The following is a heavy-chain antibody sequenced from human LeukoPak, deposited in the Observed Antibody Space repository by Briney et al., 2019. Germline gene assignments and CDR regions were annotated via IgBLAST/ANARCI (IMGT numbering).Heavy chain of an antibody. J-gene: IGHJ4*02. V-gene: IGHV3-66*01. CDR1: GVTLSSNY. CDR3: ATISSGWYYFDY. CDR2: IYSGGTT. D-gene: IGHD6-19*01. Sequence: GGSLRLSCTASGVTLSSNYMSWVRQAPGKGLEWVSVIYSGGTTYYADSVKGRFTISRDNSKNTLYIEMNSLRVEDTAVYYCATISSGWYYFDYWGQGTLVTVSS.